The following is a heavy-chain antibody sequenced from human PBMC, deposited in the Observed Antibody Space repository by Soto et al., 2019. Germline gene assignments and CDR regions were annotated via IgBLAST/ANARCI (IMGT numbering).Heavy chain of an antibody. D-gene: IGHD2-15*01. CDR2: IVVGSGNT. Sequence: SLKVSCKASGFTFTSSAVQWVRQARGQRLEWIGWIVVGSGNTNYAQKFQERVTITRDMSTSTAYMELSSLRSEDTAVYYCAAGPRVAANYYYYGMDVWGQGTTVTLSS. CDR1: GFTFTSSA. V-gene: IGHV1-58*01. J-gene: IGHJ6*02. CDR3: AAGPRVAANYYYYGMDV.